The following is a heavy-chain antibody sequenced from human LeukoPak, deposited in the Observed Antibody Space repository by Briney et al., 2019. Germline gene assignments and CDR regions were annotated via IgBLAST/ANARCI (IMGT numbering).Heavy chain of an antibody. CDR3: ARGLPSYDFWSGYYPYYFDY. CDR1: GGSISSYY. CDR2: MYYSGST. Sequence: PSETLSLTCTVSGGSISSYYWSWIRQPPGKGLEWIGYMYYSGSTNYNPSLKSRVTISVDTSKNQFSLKLSSVTAADTAVYYCARGLPSYDFWSGYYPYYFDYWGQGTLVTVSS. V-gene: IGHV4-59*01. D-gene: IGHD3-3*01. J-gene: IGHJ4*02.